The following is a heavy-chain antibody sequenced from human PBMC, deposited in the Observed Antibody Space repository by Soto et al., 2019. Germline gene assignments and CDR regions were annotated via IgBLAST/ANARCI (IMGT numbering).Heavy chain of an antibody. D-gene: IGHD3-3*01. V-gene: IGHV4-39*01. CDR1: GGSISSSSYY. J-gene: IGHJ5*02. Sequence: QLQLQESGPGLVKPSETLSLTCTVSGGSISSSSYYWGWIRQPPGKGLEWIGSIYYSGSTYYNPSLKSRVTISVETSKNQFSLKLSSVTAADTAVYYWARTKPADFWSGYYLNWFDPWGQGTLVTVSS. CDR3: ARTKPADFWSGYYLNWFDP. CDR2: IYYSGST.